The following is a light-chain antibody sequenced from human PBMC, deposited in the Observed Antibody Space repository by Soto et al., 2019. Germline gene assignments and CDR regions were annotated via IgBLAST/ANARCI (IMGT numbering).Light chain of an antibody. CDR2: DVS. J-gene: IGLJ1*01. CDR1: SSGVGSYNV. Sequence: QSVLTQPASVSGSPGQSITIPCSGTSSGVGSYNVVSWYQQHPGKAPELVIYDVSNRPSGVSPRFSGAKSGNTASLTIAGLQAEDEADYYCSSYTRRSTYVFGTGTKVTVL. CDR3: SSYTRRSTYV. V-gene: IGLV2-14*03.